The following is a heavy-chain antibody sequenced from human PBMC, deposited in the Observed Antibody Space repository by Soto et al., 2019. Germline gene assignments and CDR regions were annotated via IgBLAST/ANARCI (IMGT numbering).Heavy chain of an antibody. D-gene: IGHD6-13*01. J-gene: IGHJ4*02. CDR1: GGTFSSYT. CDR2: IIPIIGIA. V-gene: IGHV1-69*02. Sequence: QVQLVQSGAEVKKPGSSVKVSCKASGGTFSSYTISWVRQAPGQGLEWMGRIIPIIGIANYAQKFQGRVTITADKSTSTAYMELSSLRSEDTAVYYCATSIAAAAFDYWGQGTLVTVSS. CDR3: ATSIAAAAFDY.